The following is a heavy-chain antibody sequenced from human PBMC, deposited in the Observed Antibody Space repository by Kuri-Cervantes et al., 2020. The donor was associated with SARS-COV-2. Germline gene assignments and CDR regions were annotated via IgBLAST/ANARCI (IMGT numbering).Heavy chain of an antibody. J-gene: IGHJ4*02. Sequence: SCTVSGGSISSGGYYWRWIRQPPGKGLEWIGYIYYSGSTYYNPSLKSRVTISVDTSKNQFSLKLSAVTAADTAVYYCARGEGTCDYWGQGTLVTVSS. CDR1: GGSISSGGYY. CDR3: ARGEGTCDY. CDR2: IYYSGST. V-gene: IGHV4-31*02. D-gene: IGHD1-14*01.